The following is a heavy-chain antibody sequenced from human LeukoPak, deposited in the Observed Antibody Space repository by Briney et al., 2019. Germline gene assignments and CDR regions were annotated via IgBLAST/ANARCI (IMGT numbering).Heavy chain of an antibody. CDR2: INHSGST. V-gene: IGHV4-34*01. D-gene: IGHD3-22*01. CDR3: ASVTTNYYDSSGYQDY. CDR1: GGSFSGYY. J-gene: IGHJ4*02. Sequence: SETLSLTCAVYGGSFSGYYWSWIRQPPGKGLEWIGEINHSGSTNYNPSLKSRVTISVDTSKNQFSLKLSSVTAADTAVYYCASVTTNYYDSSGYQDYWGQGTLVTVSS.